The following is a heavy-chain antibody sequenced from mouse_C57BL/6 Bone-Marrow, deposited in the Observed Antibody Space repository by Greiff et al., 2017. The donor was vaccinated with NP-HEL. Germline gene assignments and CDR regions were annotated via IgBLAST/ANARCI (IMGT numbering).Heavy chain of an antibody. CDR1: GYAFSSSW. CDR3: ARRGSKRNFDY. Sequence: VKLMESGPELVKPGASVKISCKASGYAFSSSWMNWVKQRPGKGLEWIGRIYPGDGDTNYNGKFKGKAKLTADKSSSTAYMQLSSLTSEDSAVYFCARRGSKRNFDYWGQGTTLTVSS. J-gene: IGHJ2*01. D-gene: IGHD2-5*01. CDR2: IYPGDGDT. V-gene: IGHV1-82*01.